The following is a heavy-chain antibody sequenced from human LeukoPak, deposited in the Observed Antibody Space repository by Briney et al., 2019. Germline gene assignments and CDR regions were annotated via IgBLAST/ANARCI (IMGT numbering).Heavy chain of an antibody. CDR1: GFTFSSYA. V-gene: IGHV3-23*01. J-gene: IGHJ4*02. Sequence: GGSLRLSCAASGFTFSSYAMSWVRQAPGKGLEWVSAISGSGGSTYDADSVKGRFTISRDNSKNTLYLQMNSLRAEDTAVYYCARDFKVVTATSLFDYWAQGTLVTVSS. D-gene: IGHD2-21*02. CDR3: ARDFKVVTATSLFDY. CDR2: ISGSGGST.